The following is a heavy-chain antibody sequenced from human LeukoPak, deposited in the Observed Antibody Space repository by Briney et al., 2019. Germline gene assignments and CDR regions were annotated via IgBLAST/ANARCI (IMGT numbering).Heavy chain of an antibody. CDR3: AITYYYGSGSYIDY. J-gene: IGHJ4*02. V-gene: IGHV3-53*01. D-gene: IGHD3-10*01. CDR1: GFTVSSNY. CDR2: IYSGGST. Sequence: GGSLRLSCAASGFTVSSNYMSWVRQAPGKGLEWVSVIYSGGSTYYADSVKGRFTISRDNSKNTLYLQMNSLRAEGTAVYYCAITYYYGSGSYIDYWGQGTLVTVSS.